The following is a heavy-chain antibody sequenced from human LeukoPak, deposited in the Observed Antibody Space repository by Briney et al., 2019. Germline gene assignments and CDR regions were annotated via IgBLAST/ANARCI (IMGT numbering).Heavy chain of an antibody. CDR2: IYYSGTT. V-gene: IGHV4-30-4*01. CDR1: GGSIRSQDYY. J-gene: IGHJ5*02. CDR3: ARAVGGGPFDP. D-gene: IGHD1-26*01. Sequence: SETLSLTCTVSGGSIRSQDYYWIWLRQPPGKGLEWIAYIYYSGTTYYNPSLKSRVTLSVDMSKNAFSLKLNSVTAADTAVYYCARAVGGGPFDPWGRGNLVTVSS.